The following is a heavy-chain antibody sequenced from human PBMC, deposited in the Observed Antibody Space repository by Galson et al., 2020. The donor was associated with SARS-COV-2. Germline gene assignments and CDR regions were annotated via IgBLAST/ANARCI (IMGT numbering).Heavy chain of an antibody. J-gene: IGHJ5*02. Sequence: SGTLSLTCTVPGGSISSGGYYWSWIRQHPGKGLEWIGYIYYSGRTSYNPSLTSRVTISVDTSKNQFSMKLSSVTAADTAVYYCARVQKRTGWWGPHGPNWVDPGGQGTLVTVS. V-gene: IGHV4-31*03. CDR1: GGSISSGGYY. CDR3: ARVQKRTGWWGPHGPNWVDP. D-gene: IGHD2-15*01. CDR2: IYYSGRT.